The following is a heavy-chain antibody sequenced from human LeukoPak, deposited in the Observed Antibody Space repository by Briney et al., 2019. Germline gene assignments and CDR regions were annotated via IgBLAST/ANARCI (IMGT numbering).Heavy chain of an antibody. CDR2: IDSNNGCT. CDR1: GYTLTGYY. D-gene: IGHD2-15*01. J-gene: IGHJ4*02. Sequence: GASVKVSCKASGYTLTGYYIHWVRQAPGQGLEWMGWIDSNNGCTDYAQKFQGRVTMTRATSISTAYMEVRRVRSDDTAVYYCARGFRTGDMTTFAHWGQGTLVIVSS. CDR3: ARGFRTGDMTTFAH. V-gene: IGHV1-2*02.